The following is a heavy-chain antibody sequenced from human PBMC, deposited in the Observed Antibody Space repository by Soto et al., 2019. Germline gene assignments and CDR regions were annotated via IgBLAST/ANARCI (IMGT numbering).Heavy chain of an antibody. J-gene: IGHJ4*02. V-gene: IGHV4-30-4*01. Sequence: SETLSLTCTVSGGSIRNGDYYWGWIRQPPGKGLEWIGYVYYSGTTYSRPSLNSRVSISVDASENQFSLRLTSATAADTAVYYCVTVNLVGAAYYFDYWGPGTLVTVSS. CDR3: VTVNLVGAAYYFDY. D-gene: IGHD1-26*01. CDR2: VYYSGTT. CDR1: GGSIRNGDYY.